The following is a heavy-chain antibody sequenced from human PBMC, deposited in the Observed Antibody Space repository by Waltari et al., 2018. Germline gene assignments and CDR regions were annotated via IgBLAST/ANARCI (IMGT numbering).Heavy chain of an antibody. CDR1: GFSFSNAL. V-gene: IGHV3-15*07. Sequence: QLVVSGGGLVNPGWSLRLSCAASGFSFSNALMNWVRQAPGKGLEWVGRIKTRAEGGTADYAAPVRGRFTISRDDSQNTLYLQMNSRKTEDTAGYYCTPPPYYYYYGMDVWGQGTTVTVSS. J-gene: IGHJ6*02. CDR2: IKTRAEGGTA. CDR3: TPPPYYYYYGMDV.